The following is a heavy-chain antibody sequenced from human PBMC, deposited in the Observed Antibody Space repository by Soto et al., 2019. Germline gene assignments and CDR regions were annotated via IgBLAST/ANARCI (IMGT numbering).Heavy chain of an antibody. D-gene: IGHD3-3*01. CDR3: ARGDDFWSGYSYNWFDP. J-gene: IGHJ5*02. Sequence: PSETLSLTCTVSGGSISSYYWNWIRQPPGKGLEWIGYIYYSGSTNYNPSLKSRVTISVDTSKNQFSLKLSSVTAADTAVYYCARGDDFWSGYSYNWFDPWGQGTLVTVSS. CDR1: GGSISSYY. CDR2: IYYSGST. V-gene: IGHV4-59*01.